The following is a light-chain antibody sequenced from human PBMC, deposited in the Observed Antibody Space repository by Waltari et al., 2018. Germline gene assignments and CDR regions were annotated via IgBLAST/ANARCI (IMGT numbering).Light chain of an antibody. CDR1: SSNIGSKS. CDR2: SND. V-gene: IGLV1-44*01. CDR3: AAWDDSLNGQNV. Sequence: QSVLTQPPSASGTPGQRVTISCSGTSSNIGSKSVNWYQQLPGTAPKLLIYSNDQRPSGVPDRFSGSTSGTSASLAISGLQSEDEAVYYCAAWDDSLNGQNVFGTGTKVTVL. J-gene: IGLJ1*01.